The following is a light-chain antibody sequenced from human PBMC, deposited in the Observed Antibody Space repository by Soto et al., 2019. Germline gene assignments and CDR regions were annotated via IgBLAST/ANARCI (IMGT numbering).Light chain of an antibody. Sequence: QSALTQPASVSGSPGQSITISCTGTSSDVGGYKFVSWYQQHPGKAPKLMIYEVSNRPSGISNRFSGSKSGYTATLTISGLQAEDEADYYCSSYTSGSTLIVFGTGTKLTVL. CDR2: EVS. CDR1: SSDVGGYKF. J-gene: IGLJ1*01. V-gene: IGLV2-14*01. CDR3: SSYTSGSTLIV.